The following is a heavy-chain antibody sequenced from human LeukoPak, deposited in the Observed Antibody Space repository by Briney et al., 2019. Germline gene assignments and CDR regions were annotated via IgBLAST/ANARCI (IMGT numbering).Heavy chain of an antibody. D-gene: IGHD3-3*01. Sequence: LRLSCAASGFTFSDYYMSWIRQPPGKGLEWIGEINHSGSTNYNPSLKSRVTISVDTSKNQFSLKLSSVTAADTAVYYCARGCYDSFAVGMDVWGQGTTVTVSS. CDR3: ARGCYDSFAVGMDV. CDR1: GFTFSDYY. J-gene: IGHJ6*02. V-gene: IGHV4-34*01. CDR2: INHSGST.